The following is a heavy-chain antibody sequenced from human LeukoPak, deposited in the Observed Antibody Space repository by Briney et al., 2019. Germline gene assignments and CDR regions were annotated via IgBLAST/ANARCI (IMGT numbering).Heavy chain of an antibody. V-gene: IGHV3-30*18. Sequence: PGGSLRLSCAASGFTFSSYSMNWVRQAPGKGLEWVAVISYDGSNKYYADSVKGRFTISRDNSKNTLYLQMNSLRAEDTAVYYCAKDFRFDYWGQGTLVTASS. CDR3: AKDFRFDY. CDR2: ISYDGSNK. J-gene: IGHJ4*02. CDR1: GFTFSSYS.